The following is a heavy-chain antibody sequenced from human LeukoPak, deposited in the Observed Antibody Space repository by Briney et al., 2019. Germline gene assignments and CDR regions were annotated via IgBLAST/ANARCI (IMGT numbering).Heavy chain of an antibody. J-gene: IGHJ4*02. Sequence: TGGSLRLSCAASGFSFSSHWVHWVRQAPGKGLVWVSRISDDGSYTSNVDSVKGRFTISRDNVNNMLYLHMNSLRAEDTAVYYCASFGISWRSSYWGQGTLVTVSP. CDR1: GFSFSSHW. CDR2: ISDDGSYT. V-gene: IGHV3-74*01. CDR3: ASFGISWRSSY. D-gene: IGHD2-21*01.